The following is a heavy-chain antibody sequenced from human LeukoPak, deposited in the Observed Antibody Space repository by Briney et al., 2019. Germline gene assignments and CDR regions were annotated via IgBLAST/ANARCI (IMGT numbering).Heavy chain of an antibody. Sequence: PSETLSLTCAVYGGSFSGYYWSWIRQPPGKGLEWIGEINHSGSTNYNPSLKSRVTISVDTSKNQFSLKLSSVTAADTAVYYCARGLGSTVTHWIPPGQDFDYWGQGTLVTVSS. CDR2: INHSGST. D-gene: IGHD4-17*01. V-gene: IGHV4-34*01. CDR1: GGSFSGYY. J-gene: IGHJ4*02. CDR3: ARGLGSTVTHWIPPGQDFDY.